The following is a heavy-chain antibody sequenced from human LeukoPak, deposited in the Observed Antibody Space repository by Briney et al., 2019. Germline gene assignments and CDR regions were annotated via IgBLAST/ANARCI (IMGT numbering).Heavy chain of an antibody. D-gene: IGHD5-12*01. V-gene: IGHV1-18*01. CDR3: AYDSSGYDTFDY. J-gene: IGHJ4*02. Sequence: ASVKVSCKASGYTFTSYGISWVRQAPGQGLEWMGWISAYNGNTNYAQKLQGRVTMTTDTSTSTAYMELRSLRSDDTAVYYCAYDSSGYDTFDYWGQGTLVTVSS. CDR2: ISAYNGNT. CDR1: GYTFTSYG.